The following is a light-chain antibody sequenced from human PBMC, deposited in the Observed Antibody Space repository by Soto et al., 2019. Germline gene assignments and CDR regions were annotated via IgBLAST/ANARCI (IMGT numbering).Light chain of an antibody. CDR2: GAS. V-gene: IGKV3-20*01. Sequence: DIVLTQSPATLSLSPGGRATLSYRASQKISSSYLACYQQKPGQPTSFIIYGASSRATGIPDRFSGSGAGTEFTLTISRLEPEDFASYYCQQYGGTHPITFGQGTRLDIK. CDR1: QKISSSY. J-gene: IGKJ5*01. CDR3: QQYGGTHPIT.